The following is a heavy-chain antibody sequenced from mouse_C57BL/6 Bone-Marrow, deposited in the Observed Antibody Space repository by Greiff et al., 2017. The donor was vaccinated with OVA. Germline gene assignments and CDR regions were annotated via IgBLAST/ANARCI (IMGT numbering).Heavy chain of an antibody. CDR2: IWRGGST. J-gene: IGHJ1*03. CDR3: AKENWDVSWYFDV. CDR1: GFSLTSYG. V-gene: IGHV2-5*01. Sequence: VQLKESGPGLVQPSQSLSITCTVSGFSLTSYGVHWVRQSPGKGLEWLGVIWRGGSTDYNAAFMSRLSITKDNSKSQVFFKMNSLQADDTAIYYCAKENWDVSWYFDVWGTGTTVTVSS. D-gene: IGHD4-1*01.